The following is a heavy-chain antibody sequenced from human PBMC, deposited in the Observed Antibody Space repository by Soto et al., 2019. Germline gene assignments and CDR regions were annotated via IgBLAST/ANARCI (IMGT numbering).Heavy chain of an antibody. J-gene: IGHJ4*02. CDR3: TTRALGIAAAGDWDD. Sequence: GGSLRLSCAASGFTFSNAWMNWVRQAAGKGLEWVGRIKSKTDGGTTDYAAPVKGRFTISRDDSKNTLYLQMNSLKTEDTAVYYCTTRALGIAAAGDWDDWGPGTLVTVSS. CDR1: GFTFSNAW. CDR2: IKSKTDGGTT. D-gene: IGHD6-13*01. V-gene: IGHV3-15*07.